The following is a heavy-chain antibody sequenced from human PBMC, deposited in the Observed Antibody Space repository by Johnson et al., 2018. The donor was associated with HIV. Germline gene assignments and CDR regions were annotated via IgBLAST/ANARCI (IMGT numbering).Heavy chain of an antibody. CDR3: AREGKYLAGAEDAFDI. D-gene: IGHD2/OR15-2a*01. CDR2: ISSSGSTI. J-gene: IGHJ3*02. CDR1: GFTFSDYY. V-gene: IGHV3-11*04. Sequence: QMLLVESGGGVVQPGRSLRLSCVASGFTFSDYYMTWIRQAPGKGLEWVSYISSSGSTIYYADSVKGRFTISRDNSKNTLYLQMNSLRAEDTAVYYCAREGKYLAGAEDAFDIWGQGTMVTVSS.